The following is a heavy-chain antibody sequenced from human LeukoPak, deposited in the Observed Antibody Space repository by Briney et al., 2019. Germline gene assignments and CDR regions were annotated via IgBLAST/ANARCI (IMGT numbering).Heavy chain of an antibody. Sequence: GGSLRLSCAASGFTFSNAWISWVRQAPGKGLEWVGRIKSKTDGGTTDYAAPVKGRFTISRDDSKNTLYLQMNSLKTEDTAVYYCTFRGYYGSGSYSKDFDYWGQGTLVTVSS. CDR1: GFTFSNAW. CDR3: TFRGYYGSGSYSKDFDY. D-gene: IGHD3-10*01. CDR2: IKSKTDGGTT. J-gene: IGHJ4*02. V-gene: IGHV3-15*01.